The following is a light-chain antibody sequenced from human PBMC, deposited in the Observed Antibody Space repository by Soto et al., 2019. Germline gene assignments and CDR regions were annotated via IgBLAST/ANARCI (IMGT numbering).Light chain of an antibody. CDR1: HDIGTY. CDR3: QQFDSVPLT. J-gene: IGKJ4*01. CDR2: DTS. V-gene: IGKV1-33*01. Sequence: DVQMTQSPSSLSASVGDRVTITCQARHDIGTYLNWYQHKPGKAPKLLIFDTSHLATGVPARFSVSGSDTYFTFTITNLQAEDFAAYYCQQFDSVPLTFGGGTHVE.